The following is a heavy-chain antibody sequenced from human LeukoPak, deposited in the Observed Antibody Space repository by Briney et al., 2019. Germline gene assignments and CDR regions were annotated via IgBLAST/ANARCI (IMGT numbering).Heavy chain of an antibody. J-gene: IGHJ1*01. CDR1: GGSFSGYY. CDR3: ARGRGIAAAGKPTGYFQH. V-gene: IGHV4-34*01. CDR2: INHSGST. Sequence: KPSETLSLTCAVYGGSFSGYYWSWIRQAPGKGLEWIGEINHSGSTNYNPSLKSRVTISVDTSKNQFSLKLSSVTAADTAVYYCARGRGIAAAGKPTGYFQHWGQGTLVTVSS. D-gene: IGHD6-13*01.